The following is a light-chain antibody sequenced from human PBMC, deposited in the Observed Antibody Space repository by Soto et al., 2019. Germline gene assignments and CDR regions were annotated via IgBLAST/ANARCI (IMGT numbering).Light chain of an antibody. CDR2: KAS. Sequence: DIQMSQSPSTLSASVGDTVTITCRASQSISTYLVWYQQKPGKAPKLLIYKASSLESGVPSRFSGSGSGTEFTLTISSLQPDDFATYYCQQYNHYPYTFGQGTKLEI. CDR1: QSISTY. CDR3: QQYNHYPYT. V-gene: IGKV1-5*03. J-gene: IGKJ2*01.